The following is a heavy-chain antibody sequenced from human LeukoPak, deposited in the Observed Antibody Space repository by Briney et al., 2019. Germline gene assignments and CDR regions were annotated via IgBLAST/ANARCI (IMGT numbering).Heavy chain of an antibody. J-gene: IGHJ4*02. CDR3: APLGWLRAY. CDR1: GYTLTELS. D-gene: IGHD5-12*01. V-gene: IGHV1-24*01. CDR2: FEPEDGER. Sequence: ASVKVSCKVSGYTLTELSLHWVRQAAGKGLEWMGGFEPEDGERVYAQTFQGRVAMTEDTSTDTAYMELSSLTSEDTAVYYCAPLGWLRAYWGQGTLVTVSS.